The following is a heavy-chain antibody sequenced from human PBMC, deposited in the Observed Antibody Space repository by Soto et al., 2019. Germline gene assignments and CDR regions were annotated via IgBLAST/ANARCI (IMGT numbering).Heavy chain of an antibody. D-gene: IGHD3-3*01. CDR2: INDRGGT. CDR1: GFTLSTQR. J-gene: IGHJ6*02. Sequence: GGSLRLSCAASGFTLSTQRMRWVRQAPGEGLEWVSFINDRGGTDYADSVKGRFTISRDDSKNTLYLQMNSLRAEDTAVYYCANSRKLTIFGAVGMDVWGQGTTVTVSS. CDR3: ANSRKLTIFGAVGMDV. V-gene: IGHV3-23*01.